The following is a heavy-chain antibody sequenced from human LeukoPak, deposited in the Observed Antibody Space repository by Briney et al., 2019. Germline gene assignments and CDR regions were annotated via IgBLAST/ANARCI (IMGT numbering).Heavy chain of an antibody. CDR1: GFTFSSYE. Sequence: PGGSLRLTCTAAGFTFSSYEMNSVGHAPGKGLEWVSYISSSGSTIYYADSVKGRFTMSRDNAKNSLYLQMNSLRAEDTAVYYCARGYAGSGSYVGYLEHWGHGTLVTVSS. V-gene: IGHV3-48*03. CDR3: ARGYAGSGSYVGYLEH. CDR2: ISSSGSTI. J-gene: IGHJ4*01. D-gene: IGHD3-10*01.